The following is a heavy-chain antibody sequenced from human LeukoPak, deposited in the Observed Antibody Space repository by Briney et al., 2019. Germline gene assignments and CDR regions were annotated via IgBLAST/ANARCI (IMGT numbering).Heavy chain of an antibody. CDR2: IYYSGST. CDR3: ARDPGNWKWENYYYYGMDV. D-gene: IGHD1-1*01. Sequence: SETLSLTCTVSGGSISSYYWSWIRQPPGKGLEWIGYIYYSGSTNYNPSLKSRVTISVDTSKNQFSLKLSSVTAADTAVYYCARDPGNWKWENYYYYGMDVWGKGTTVTVSS. V-gene: IGHV4-59*01. CDR1: GGSISSYY. J-gene: IGHJ6*04.